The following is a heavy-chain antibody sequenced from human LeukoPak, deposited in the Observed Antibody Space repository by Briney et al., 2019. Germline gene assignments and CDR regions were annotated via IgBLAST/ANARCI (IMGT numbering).Heavy chain of an antibody. Sequence: ASVKVSCKASGYTFTSYGISWVRQAPGQGLEWMRWISAYNGNTNYAQKLQGRVTMTTDTSTSTAYMELRSLRSDDTAVYYCARDSPYCGGDCSGYFDYWGQGALVTVSS. V-gene: IGHV1-18*01. CDR1: GYTFTSYG. D-gene: IGHD2-21*02. J-gene: IGHJ4*02. CDR2: ISAYNGNT. CDR3: ARDSPYCGGDCSGYFDY.